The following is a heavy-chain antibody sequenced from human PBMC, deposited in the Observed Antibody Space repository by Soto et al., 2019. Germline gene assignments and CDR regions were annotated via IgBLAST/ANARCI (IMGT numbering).Heavy chain of an antibody. CDR2: IYYSGST. D-gene: IGHD3-10*01. J-gene: IGHJ6*01. CDR1: GGSISSYY. Sequence: SETLSLTCTFSGGSISSYYWSWIRHPPGKGLEWIGYIYYSGSTNYNPSLKSRVTISVDTSKNQFSLKLSSVTAADTAVYYCARDFMVRGISSYGMEVWGQGTTVTVSS. CDR3: ARDFMVRGISSYGMEV. V-gene: IGHV4-59*01.